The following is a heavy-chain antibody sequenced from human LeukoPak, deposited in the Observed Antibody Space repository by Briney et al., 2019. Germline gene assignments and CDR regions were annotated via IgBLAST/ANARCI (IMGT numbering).Heavy chain of an antibody. J-gene: IGHJ5*02. CDR2: MYYRGST. CDR1: GYSISSGYY. Sequence: SETLSLTCTVSGYSISSGYYWGWVRQPPGKGLEWIGSMYYRGSTYYNPSLKSRVTISVDTSKNQFSLKLSSVTAADTAAYYCARVTWFRYNWFDPWGQGTLVTVSS. CDR3: ARVTWFRYNWFDP. D-gene: IGHD3-10*01. V-gene: IGHV4-38-2*02.